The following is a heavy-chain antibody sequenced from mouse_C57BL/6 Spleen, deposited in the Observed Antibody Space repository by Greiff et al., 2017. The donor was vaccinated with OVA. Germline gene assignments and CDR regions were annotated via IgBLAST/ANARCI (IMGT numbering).Heavy chain of an antibody. J-gene: IGHJ1*03. V-gene: IGHV1-7*01. Sequence: QVQLQQSGAELAKPGASVKLSCKASGYTFTSYGMPWVNQRPDQGLEWIGTINPGSGYTKYNQKLKDKATWTADKSTSTAYMHLSSLTYEDSAVYYCARFDYDLYIDVWGTGTPVTVSS. CDR3: ARFDYDLYIDV. D-gene: IGHD2-4*01. CDR1: GYTFTSYG. CDR2: INPGSGYT.